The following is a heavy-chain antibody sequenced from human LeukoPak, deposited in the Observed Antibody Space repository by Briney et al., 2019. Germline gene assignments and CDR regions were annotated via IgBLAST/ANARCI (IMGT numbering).Heavy chain of an antibody. V-gene: IGHV4-39*07. D-gene: IGHD3-9*01. CDR3: ARENSHYDILTGYYNVGYDY. J-gene: IGHJ4*02. CDR1: GGSITSLSYY. Sequence: SETLSLTCTVPGGSITSLSYYWGWIRQPPGKGLEWIGEINHSGSTNYNPSLKSRVTISVDTSKNQFSLKLSSVTAADTAVYYCARENSHYDILTGYYNVGYDYWGQGTLVTVSS. CDR2: INHSGST.